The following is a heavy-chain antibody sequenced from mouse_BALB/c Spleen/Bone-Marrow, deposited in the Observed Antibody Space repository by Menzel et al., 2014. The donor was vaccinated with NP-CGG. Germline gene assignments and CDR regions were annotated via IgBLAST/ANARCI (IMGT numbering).Heavy chain of an antibody. Sequence: EVQLQESGAELVKPGASVKLSCTASGFNIKDTYMHWVKQRPEQGLEWIGRIDPANGYTKFDPKFQGKATITADTSSNTAYLQLSSLTSEDTVVYYCARGTTVASYYAMDYWGQGTSVTVSS. CDR1: GFNIKDTY. CDR3: ARGTTVASYYAMDY. J-gene: IGHJ4*01. V-gene: IGHV14-3*02. D-gene: IGHD1-1*01. CDR2: IDPANGYT.